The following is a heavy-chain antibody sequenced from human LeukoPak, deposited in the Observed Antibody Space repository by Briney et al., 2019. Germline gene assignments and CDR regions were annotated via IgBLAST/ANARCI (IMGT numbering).Heavy chain of an antibody. CDR1: GFTFSTYD. CDR3: AKGGSFSFDI. V-gene: IGHV3-23*01. CDR2: ISGSSGTT. D-gene: IGHD5-12*01. J-gene: IGHJ3*02. Sequence: PGGSLRLSRAASGFTFSTYDMSWVRQTPGKGLEWVSGISGSSGTTYYADSVKGRFTISRDNSKNTLDLQMHSLRAEDTAIYFCAKGGSFSFDIWGQGTKVTVSS.